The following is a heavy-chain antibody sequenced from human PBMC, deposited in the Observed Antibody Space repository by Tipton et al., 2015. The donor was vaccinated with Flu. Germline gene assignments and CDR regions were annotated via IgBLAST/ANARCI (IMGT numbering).Heavy chain of an antibody. CDR3: ARDWGSYRFYDY. Sequence: QLVQSGAEVKKPGASVKVSCKASGYIFTSSAIHWVRQAPGLRLEWMGWINVGNGYTEYSQKFQGRVTITRDTSATTAYMELSSLRSGDTAVYYCARDWGSYRFYDYWGQGTLVTVSS. CDR1: GYIFTSSA. CDR2: INVGNGYT. V-gene: IGHV1-3*01. D-gene: IGHD3-16*02. J-gene: IGHJ4*02.